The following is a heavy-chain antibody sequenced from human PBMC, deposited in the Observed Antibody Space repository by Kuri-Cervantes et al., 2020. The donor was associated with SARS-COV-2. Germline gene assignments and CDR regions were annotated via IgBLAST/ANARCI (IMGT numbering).Heavy chain of an antibody. J-gene: IGHJ3*02. Sequence: SVKVSCKASGVTFSSYAISWVRQAPGQGLEWMGRIIPILGIANYAQKFQGRVTITADKSTSTAYIELSSLRSEDTAVYYCAREVGIQLWSSGNAFDIWGQGTMVTVSS. CDR2: IIPILGIA. CDR3: AREVGIQLWSSGNAFDI. D-gene: IGHD5-18*01. V-gene: IGHV1-69*04. CDR1: GVTFSSYA.